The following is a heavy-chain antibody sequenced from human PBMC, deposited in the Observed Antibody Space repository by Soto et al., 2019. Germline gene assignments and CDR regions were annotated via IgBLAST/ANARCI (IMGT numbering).Heavy chain of an antibody. J-gene: IGHJ6*02. CDR3: ARGGGVDCSSTSCYAYYMDV. D-gene: IGHD2-2*01. CDR2: IIPIFGTA. V-gene: IGHV1-69*01. CDR1: GGTFSSYA. Sequence: QVQLVQSGAEVKKPGSSVKVSCKASGGTFSSYAISWVRQAPGQGLEWMGGIIPIFGTANYAQKFRGRVTITADESTSTAYMGLSSLRSEDTAVYYCARGGGVDCSSTSCYAYYMDVWGQGTTVTVSS.